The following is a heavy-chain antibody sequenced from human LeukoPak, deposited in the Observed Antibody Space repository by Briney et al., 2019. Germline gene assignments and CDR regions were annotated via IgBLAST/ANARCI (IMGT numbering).Heavy chain of an antibody. J-gene: IGHJ4*02. Sequence: GGSLRLSCAASGFTFSSYSMNWVRQAPGKGLEWVSSISSSSSHIYYADSVKGRFTISRDNAKNSLYLQMNSLRAEDTAVYYCARLMVRGVITPSDCWGQGTLVTVSS. CDR1: GFTFSSYS. CDR3: ARLMVRGVITPSDC. CDR2: ISSSSSHI. D-gene: IGHD3-10*01. V-gene: IGHV3-21*01.